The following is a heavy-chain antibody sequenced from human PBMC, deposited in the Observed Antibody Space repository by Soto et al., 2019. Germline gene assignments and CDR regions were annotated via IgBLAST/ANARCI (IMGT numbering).Heavy chain of an antibody. Sequence: XGSLRLSCAASGFTFSSYAMSWARQAPGKGLEWVSAIVGSSGSTYYADSVKGRFTISRDNAKNTLYLHMNSPRADDTAVYYCAKVSTYFVVPYAMDVWGQGTTVTVSS. J-gene: IGHJ6*02. D-gene: IGHD3-9*01. CDR1: GFTFSSYA. CDR2: IVGSSGST. CDR3: AKVSTYFVVPYAMDV. V-gene: IGHV3-23*01.